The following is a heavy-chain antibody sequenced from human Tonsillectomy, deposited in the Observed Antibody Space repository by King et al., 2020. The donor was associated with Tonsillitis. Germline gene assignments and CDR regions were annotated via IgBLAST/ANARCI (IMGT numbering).Heavy chain of an antibody. D-gene: IGHD4-17*01. CDR3: AREDYGDYVAFDY. Sequence: QLVQSGAEVKKPGASVKVSCKASGYTFTSYGISWVRQAPGQGLEWMGWISAYNGNTNYAQKLQGRVTMTTDTTTSTDYMELRSLRSDDTSVYYCAREDYGDYVAFDYWGQGTLVTVSS. CDR2: ISAYNGNT. CDR1: GYTFTSYG. V-gene: IGHV1-18*04. J-gene: IGHJ4*02.